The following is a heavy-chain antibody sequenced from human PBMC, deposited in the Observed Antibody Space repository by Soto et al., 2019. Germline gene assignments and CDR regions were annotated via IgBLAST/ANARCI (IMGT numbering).Heavy chain of an antibody. D-gene: IGHD6-13*01. CDR1: GGSMRGYF. CDR2: IYTNGTT. CDR3: ARKAIAATGTCWFDP. J-gene: IGHJ5*02. Sequence: RSLTYTVSGGSMRGYFWTWIRQPAGKGLEWIGRIYTNGTTNYHPSLKSRITMSVDPSKNYFSLNLDYVTAAVKAVYYCARKAIAATGTCWFDPW. V-gene: IGHV4-4*07.